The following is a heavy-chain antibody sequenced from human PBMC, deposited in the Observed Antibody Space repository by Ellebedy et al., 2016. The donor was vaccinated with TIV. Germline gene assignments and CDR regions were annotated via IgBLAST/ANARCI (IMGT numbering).Heavy chain of an antibody. CDR1: GVSISSSSYY. CDR2: IYYSGST. Sequence: SETLSLTCTVSGVSISSSSYYWSWIRQPPGKGLEWIGYIYYSGSTYYNPSLKSRVTISVDTSKNQFSLKLSSVTAADTALYYCARVDSSSWYLAFDIWGQGTMVTVSS. J-gene: IGHJ3*02. CDR3: ARVDSSSWYLAFDI. V-gene: IGHV4-30-4*01. D-gene: IGHD6-13*01.